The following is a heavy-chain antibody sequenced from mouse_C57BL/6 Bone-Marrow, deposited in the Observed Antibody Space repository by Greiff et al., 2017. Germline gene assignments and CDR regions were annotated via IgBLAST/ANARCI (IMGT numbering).Heavy chain of an antibody. Sequence: EVHLVESGGDLVKPGGSLKLSCAASGFTFSSYGMSWVRQTPDKRLEWVATISSGGSYTYYPDSVKGRFPISRDNAKNTLYLQMSSLKSEYTAMYYCARHPLLPYYFDYWGQGTTLTVSS. V-gene: IGHV5-6*01. J-gene: IGHJ2*01. CDR2: ISSGGSYT. CDR1: GFTFSSYG. CDR3: ARHPLLPYYFDY. D-gene: IGHD1-1*01.